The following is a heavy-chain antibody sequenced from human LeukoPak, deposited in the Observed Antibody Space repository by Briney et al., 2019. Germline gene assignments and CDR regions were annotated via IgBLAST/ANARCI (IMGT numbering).Heavy chain of an antibody. CDR2: INPNSGST. Sequence: ASVKVSCKASGYTFTGYYMHWVRQAPGQGLEWMGWINPNSGSTIYAQKFQGRVTMTRDTSISTVYMELSRLGSDDTAMYYCARAPPITRGPFDPWGQGTLVTVSS. CDR3: ARAPPITRGPFDP. D-gene: IGHD3-10*01. J-gene: IGHJ5*02. V-gene: IGHV1-2*02. CDR1: GYTFTGYY.